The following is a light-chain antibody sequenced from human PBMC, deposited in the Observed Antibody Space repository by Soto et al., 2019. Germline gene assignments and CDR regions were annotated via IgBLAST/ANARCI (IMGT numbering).Light chain of an antibody. CDR1: QSLSINS. CDR2: GAS. J-gene: IGKJ3*01. CDR3: HQYYGSPLT. V-gene: IGKV3-20*01. Sequence: EIVLTQSPGTMSLSPGERATLSCRASQSLSINSLAWYQQKPGQSPRLLVYGASTRDTGIPDRFRGSGSGTDFALTISSLEPEDFAMYYCHQYYGSPLTLRPGPTGDTK.